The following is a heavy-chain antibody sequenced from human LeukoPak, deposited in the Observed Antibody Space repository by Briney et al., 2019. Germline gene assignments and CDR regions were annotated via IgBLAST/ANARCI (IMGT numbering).Heavy chain of an antibody. CDR1: GYTFSDFY. CDR3: ARVRLADDRAWAY. D-gene: IGHD3-3*02. CDR2: ITPKSGDT. Sequence: ASVKVSCKASGYTFSDFYIHWVRQSPGQGLEYVGWITPKSGDTYSPQRFQGRVTMTRDASISTAYMKLSSLRSDDTAVYFCARVRLADDRAWAYWGQGTLVTVSS. V-gene: IGHV1-2*02. J-gene: IGHJ4*02.